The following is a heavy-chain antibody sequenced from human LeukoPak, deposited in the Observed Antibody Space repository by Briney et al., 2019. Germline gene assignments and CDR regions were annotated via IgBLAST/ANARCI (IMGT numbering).Heavy chain of an antibody. J-gene: IGHJ4*02. CDR3: ARHIVGATTLGY. D-gene: IGHD1-26*01. Sequence: SGTLSLTCVVSGDSIWHSNWWSWIRQSPGRGLEWIGEVYHSGTTRYNPSLKSRVTISVDTSKNQFSLKLSSVTAADTAVYYCARHIVGATTLGYWGQGTLVTVSS. CDR2: VYHSGTT. V-gene: IGHV4-4*02. CDR1: GDSIWHSNW.